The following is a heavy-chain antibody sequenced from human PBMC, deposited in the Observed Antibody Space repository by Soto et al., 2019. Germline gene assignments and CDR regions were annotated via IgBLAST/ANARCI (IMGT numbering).Heavy chain of an antibody. CDR1: GFTFSSYS. CDR2: ISSSSSTI. J-gene: IGHJ4*02. Sequence: EVQLVESGGGLVQPGGSLRLSCAASGFTFSSYSMNWVRQAPGKGLEWVSYISSSSSTIYYADSVKGRFTISRDNAKNSLYLQMNSLRAEDTAVYYCARPRGYSGYDHPDGYFDYWGQGTLVTVSS. CDR3: ARPRGYSGYDHPDGYFDY. V-gene: IGHV3-48*01. D-gene: IGHD5-12*01.